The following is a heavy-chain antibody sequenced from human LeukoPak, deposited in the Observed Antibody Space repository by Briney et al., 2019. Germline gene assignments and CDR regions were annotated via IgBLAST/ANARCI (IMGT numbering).Heavy chain of an antibody. Sequence: SETLSLTCAVHGGSFSGYYWSWIRQPPGKGLEWIGEINHSGSTNYNPSLKSRVTISVDTSKNQFSLKLSSVTAADTAVYYCARDYYDSSGLFDYWGQGTLVTVSS. J-gene: IGHJ4*02. V-gene: IGHV4-34*01. CDR3: ARDYYDSSGLFDY. D-gene: IGHD3-22*01. CDR1: GGSFSGYY. CDR2: INHSGST.